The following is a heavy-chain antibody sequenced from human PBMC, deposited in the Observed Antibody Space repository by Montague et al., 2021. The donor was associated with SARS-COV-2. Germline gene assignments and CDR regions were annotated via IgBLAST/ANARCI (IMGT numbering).Heavy chain of an antibody. D-gene: IGHD6-13*01. CDR2: ISSSSSYI. J-gene: IGHJ4*02. Sequence: SLRLSCAASGFIFGDYWMSWVRQAPGKGLEWVSSISSSSSYIYYADSVKGRFTISRDNAKNSLYLQMNSLRAEDTAVYYCARDDFRIAAAVFDYWGQGTLVTVSS. V-gene: IGHV3-21*01. CDR3: ARDDFRIAAAVFDY. CDR1: GFIFGDYW.